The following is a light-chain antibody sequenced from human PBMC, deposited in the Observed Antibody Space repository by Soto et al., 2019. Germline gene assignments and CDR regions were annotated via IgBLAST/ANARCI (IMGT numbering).Light chain of an antibody. CDR3: QQYYSTHT. V-gene: IGKV4-1*01. CDR1: QSVFYSSNNKNY. CDR2: WAS. J-gene: IGKJ4*01. Sequence: DIVMTQSPDSLAVSLGERATINCKSSQSVFYSSNNKNYLAWYQQKPGQPPKLLIYWASTRESGVPDRFSGRGSGTDFTLTISSLQAEDVAVYDCQQYYSTHTFGGGTKVEIK.